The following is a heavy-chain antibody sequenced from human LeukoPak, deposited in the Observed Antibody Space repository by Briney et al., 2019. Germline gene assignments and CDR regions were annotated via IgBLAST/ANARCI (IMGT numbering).Heavy chain of an antibody. CDR2: IYYSEST. J-gene: IGHJ4*02. CDR1: GGSMSSSGYY. Sequence: SETLSLTCTVSGGSMSSSGYYWGWIRQPPGKGLEWIGSIYYSESTYQNPSLKSRVTISVDTSRNQFSLKLSSVTAADTAVYYCARIPTVTFFDYWGQGTLVTVSS. D-gene: IGHD4-17*01. CDR3: ARIPTVTFFDY. V-gene: IGHV4-39*07.